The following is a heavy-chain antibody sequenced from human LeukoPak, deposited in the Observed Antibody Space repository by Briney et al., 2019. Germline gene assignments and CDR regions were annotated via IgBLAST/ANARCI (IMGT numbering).Heavy chain of an antibody. D-gene: IGHD1-26*01. CDR1: GYSFTNFW. J-gene: IGHJ4*02. V-gene: IGHV5-51*01. CDR2: IYPGDSDT. CDR3: ARFLSGSYSDC. Sequence: GEPLKISFKGSGYSFTNFWIGWVRQMPGKGLEWMGIIYPGDSDTKYSPSFQGQVTISADKSISTAYLQWSSLKASDTAMYYCARFLSGSYSDCWGQGTLVTVSS.